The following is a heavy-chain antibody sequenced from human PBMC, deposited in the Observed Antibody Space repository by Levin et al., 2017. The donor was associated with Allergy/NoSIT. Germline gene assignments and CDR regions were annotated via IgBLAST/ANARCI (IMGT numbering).Heavy chain of an antibody. CDR3: ARDHAGRNTSFDY. V-gene: IGHV4-59*01. Sequence: SETLSLTCTVSGGSISGYYWSWIRQPPGKGLEWIGYISYGGSTNYNPSLKSRVTMSVDTSKNQSSLKLSSMTAADTAVYYCARDHAGRNTSFDYWGQGTLVTVSS. J-gene: IGHJ4*02. CDR2: ISYGGST. CDR1: GGSISGYY. D-gene: IGHD1-14*01.